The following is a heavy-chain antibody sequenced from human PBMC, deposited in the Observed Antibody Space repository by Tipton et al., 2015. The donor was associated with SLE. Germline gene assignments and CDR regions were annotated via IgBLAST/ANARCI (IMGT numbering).Heavy chain of an antibody. CDR2: IYYTGST. J-gene: IGHJ4*02. CDR1: GDSISSNTYY. D-gene: IGHD3-3*01. Sequence: LRLSCTVSGDSISSNTYYWGWIRQTPGKGLEWIGSIYYTGSTYYNPSLKSRVTISLYTSKNQFSLKLSSVTAADTAVHYCARALFTSYDFWSGNKGYFDYWGQGTLVTVSS. V-gene: IGHV4-39*07. CDR3: ARALFTSYDFWSGNKGYFDY.